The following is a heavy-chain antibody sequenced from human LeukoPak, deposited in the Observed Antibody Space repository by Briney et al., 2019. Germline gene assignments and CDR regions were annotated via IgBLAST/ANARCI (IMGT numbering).Heavy chain of an antibody. CDR2: IYSGGST. V-gene: IGHV3-53*01. CDR3: AAEKPGTGTFLDY. Sequence: QPGGSLRLSCVASGFTASSDYMSWVRQAPGKGLEWVSVIYSGGSTDYADSVRGRFTISRDKSNNTLYLQMNSLRAEDTAVYFCAAEKPGTGTFLDYWGPGTLVTVSS. CDR1: GFTASSDY. J-gene: IGHJ4*02. D-gene: IGHD1-1*01.